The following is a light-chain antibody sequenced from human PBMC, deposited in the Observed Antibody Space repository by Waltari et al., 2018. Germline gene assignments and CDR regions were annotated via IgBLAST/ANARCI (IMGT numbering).Light chain of an antibody. CDR3: QQSDGIPFT. CDR1: HSVGPF. J-gene: IGKJ2*01. V-gene: IGKV1-39*01. Sequence: DSKMNQSPSSLSASLGDNVTIPCRASHSVGPFLNWYQQKPGEAPNLLIYKTSHLQGGVSSRFSGSGSGTEFTLTIDNLQPEDFATYYCQQSDGIPFTFGPGT. CDR2: KTS.